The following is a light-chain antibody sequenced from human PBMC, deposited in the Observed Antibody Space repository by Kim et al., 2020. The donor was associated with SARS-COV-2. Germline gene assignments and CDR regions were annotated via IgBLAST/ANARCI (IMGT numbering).Light chain of an antibody. CDR1: QNINSH. CDR3: QQTYIYPVT. J-gene: IGKJ3*01. CDR2: AAS. Sequence: DIQMTQSPSSLSASVGDRVTITCRTSQNINSHLNWYHQKPGRAPKLLIYAASTLQGGVPSRFSGSGSETDFTLTISSLQPEDFATYFCQQTYIYPVTFRPGTKVDIK. V-gene: IGKV1-39*01.